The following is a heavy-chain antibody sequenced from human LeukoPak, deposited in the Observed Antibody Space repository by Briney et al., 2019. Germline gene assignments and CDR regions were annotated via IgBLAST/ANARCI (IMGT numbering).Heavy chain of an antibody. CDR2: ISGRDSNT. V-gene: IGHV3-23*01. Sequence: GGSLRLSCAASGFTFSIYGMSWVRQAPGKGLEWVSTISGRDSNTYYADSVEGRFIISRDNSRNTLYLPMNSLRAEDTAVYYCARRSDYGGNGNYFDYWGQGTPVTVSS. CDR1: GFTFSIYG. D-gene: IGHD4-23*01. J-gene: IGHJ4*02. CDR3: ARRSDYGGNGNYFDY.